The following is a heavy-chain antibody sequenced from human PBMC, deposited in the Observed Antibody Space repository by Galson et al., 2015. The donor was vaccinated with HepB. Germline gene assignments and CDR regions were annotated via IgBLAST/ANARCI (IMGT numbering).Heavy chain of an antibody. J-gene: IGHJ4*02. CDR1: GFTFSNAW. CDR2: IKSKTDGGTT. V-gene: IGHV3-15*07. Sequence: SLRLSCAASGFTFSNAWMNWVRQAPGKGLEWVGRIKSKTDGGTTDYAAPVKGRFTISRDDSKNTLYLQMNSLKTEDTAVYYCTTDFCGGDCYAFDYWGQGTLVTVSS. D-gene: IGHD2-21*01. CDR3: TTDFCGGDCYAFDY.